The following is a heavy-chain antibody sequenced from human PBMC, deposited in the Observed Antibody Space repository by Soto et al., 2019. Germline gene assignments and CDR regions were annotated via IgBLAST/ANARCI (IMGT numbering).Heavy chain of an antibody. Sequence: SETLSLTCTVSGGSISSYYWSWIRQPPGKGLEWIGYIYYSGSTNYNPSLKSRVTISVDTSKNQFSLKLSSVTAADTVVYYCARAFPTYYYDSSGYDCDYWGQGTLVTVSS. CDR3: ARAFPTYYYDSSGYDCDY. V-gene: IGHV4-59*01. D-gene: IGHD3-22*01. J-gene: IGHJ4*02. CDR1: GGSISSYY. CDR2: IYYSGST.